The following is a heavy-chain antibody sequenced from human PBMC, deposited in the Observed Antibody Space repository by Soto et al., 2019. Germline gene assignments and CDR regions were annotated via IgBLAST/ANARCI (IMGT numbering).Heavy chain of an antibody. CDR1: GFSLTLGRMA. Sequence: SGPTLVNPTETLTLTCSVSGFSLTLGRMAVTWIRQPPGKALEWLAHILSTGETSYATSLKTRVTISKDISKSQVLLTMTNVDPVDTATYFCARIDYTGSPLIDYWGQGTLVTVSS. CDR2: ILSTGET. CDR3: ARIDYTGSPLIDY. V-gene: IGHV2-26*01. D-gene: IGHD1-26*01. J-gene: IGHJ4*02.